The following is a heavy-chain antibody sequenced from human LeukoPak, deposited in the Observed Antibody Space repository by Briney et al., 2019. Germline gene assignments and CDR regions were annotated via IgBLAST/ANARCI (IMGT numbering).Heavy chain of an antibody. J-gene: IGHJ6*02. D-gene: IGHD3-16*01. Sequence: PGGSLRLSCAASGFYFSAHGMHWVRQAPGKGLEWVAAILYDGSSKYYGDSVKGRFTISRDNSKNTLYLQMNSLRAEDTAVYYCVKERRYYDYAWGTPPDMDVWGQGTTVIVSS. CDR1: GFYFSAHG. V-gene: IGHV3-30*18. CDR2: ILYDGSSK. CDR3: VKERRYYDYAWGTPPDMDV.